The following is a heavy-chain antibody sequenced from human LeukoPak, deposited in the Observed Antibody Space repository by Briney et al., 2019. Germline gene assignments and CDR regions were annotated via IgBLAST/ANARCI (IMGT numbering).Heavy chain of an antibody. Sequence: GGSLRLSRAASGFTFRNYVIHWVRQAPGKGLEWVAVMSSDLNVKLYADSVKGRFTISRDNSRSTLYLQMNSLRPEDTAIYYCAREGYYGSGSPPSLYFDYWGQGTLVTVSS. CDR3: AREGYYGSGSPPSLYFDY. CDR2: MSSDLNVK. D-gene: IGHD3-10*01. CDR1: GFTFRNYV. V-gene: IGHV3-30-3*01. J-gene: IGHJ4*02.